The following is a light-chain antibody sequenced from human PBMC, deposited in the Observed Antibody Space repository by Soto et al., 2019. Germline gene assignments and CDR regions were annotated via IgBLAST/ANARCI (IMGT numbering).Light chain of an antibody. CDR1: SSDVGAYKY. V-gene: IGLV2-8*01. CDR3: CSYADNTDYV. Sequence: QSALTQPPSASGSLGQSVTISRTGTSSDVGAYKYVSWYQQHPGKAPKLMIYEVTRRPSGVPDRFSGSKSGNTASLNVSGLQAEDEADYYCCSYADNTDYVFGTGTKVTVL. J-gene: IGLJ1*01. CDR2: EVT.